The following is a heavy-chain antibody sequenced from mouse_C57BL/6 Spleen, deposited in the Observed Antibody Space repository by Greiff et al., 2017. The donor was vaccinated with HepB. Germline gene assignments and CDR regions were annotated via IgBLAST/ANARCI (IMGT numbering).Heavy chain of an antibody. D-gene: IGHD1-1*01. CDR2: ISDGGSYT. Sequence: EVKLQESGGGLVKPGGSLKLSCAASGFTFSSYAMSWVRQTPEKRLEWVATISDGGSYTYYPDNVKGRFTISRDNAKNNLYLQMSHLKSEDTAMYYCARSIYYYGSSPYYYAMDYWGQGTSVTVSS. V-gene: IGHV5-4*03. CDR1: GFTFSSYA. J-gene: IGHJ4*01. CDR3: ARSIYYYGSSPYYYAMDY.